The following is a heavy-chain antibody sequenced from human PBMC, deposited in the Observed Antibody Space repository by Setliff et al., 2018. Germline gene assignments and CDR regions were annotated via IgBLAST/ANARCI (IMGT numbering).Heavy chain of an antibody. CDR3: AGSTVTQVDY. D-gene: IGHD4-17*01. CDR1: GGSIRSYY. CDR2: IYYSGST. V-gene: IGHV4-59*08. Sequence: PSETLSLTCTVSGGSIRSYYWNWIRQPPGKGLEWIGYIYYSGSTNYNPTLKSRVTISVDTSKNHSSLKLSSVTAADTAVYYCAGSTVTQVDYWGQGTLVTVSS. J-gene: IGHJ4*02.